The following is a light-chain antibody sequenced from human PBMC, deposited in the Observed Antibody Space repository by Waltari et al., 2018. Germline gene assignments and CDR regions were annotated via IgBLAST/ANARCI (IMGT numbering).Light chain of an antibody. J-gene: IGKJ4*01. V-gene: IGKV4-1*01. CDR3: QQYYSTRPLT. CDR2: WES. Sequence: DIVITQSPDSLAVSLGERATINCKSSQSVLYSSNNKNYLAWYQQKPGQAPKLPIYWESTRESGVPDLFSGSGSGTEFTLTISSLQAEDVAVYYCQQYYSTRPLTFGGGTKVEIK. CDR1: QSVLYSSNNKNY.